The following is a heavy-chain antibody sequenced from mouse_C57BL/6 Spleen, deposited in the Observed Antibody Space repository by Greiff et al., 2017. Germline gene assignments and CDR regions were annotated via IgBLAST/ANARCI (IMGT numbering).Heavy chain of an antibody. J-gene: IGHJ3*01. V-gene: IGHV1-55*01. CDR2: IYPGSGST. Sequence: VQLQQPGAELVKPGASVKMSCKASGYTFTSYWITWVKQRPGQGLEWIGDIYPGSGSTNYNEKFKSKATLTVDTSSSTAYMQLSSLTSEDSAVYYCARGYYDYDGAWFAYWGQGTLVTVSA. CDR3: ARGYYDYDGAWFAY. D-gene: IGHD2-4*01. CDR1: GYTFTSYW.